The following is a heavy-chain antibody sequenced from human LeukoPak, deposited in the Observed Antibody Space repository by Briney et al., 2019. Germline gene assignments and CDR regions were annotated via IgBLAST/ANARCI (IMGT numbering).Heavy chain of an antibody. CDR1: GFTFSSYE. CDR2: ISSSGSTI. J-gene: IGHJ3*02. CDR3: ATRGVISHDAFDI. Sequence: PGGSLRLSCAASGFTFSSYEMNWVRQAPGKGLEWVSYISSSGSTIYYADSVKGRFTISRDNAKNSLYLQMNSLRAEDTAVYYCATRGVISHDAFDIWGQGTMGTVSS. V-gene: IGHV3-48*03. D-gene: IGHD3-10*01.